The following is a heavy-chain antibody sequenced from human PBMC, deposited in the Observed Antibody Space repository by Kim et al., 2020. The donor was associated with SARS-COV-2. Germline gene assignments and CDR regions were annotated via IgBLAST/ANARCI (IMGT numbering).Heavy chain of an antibody. J-gene: IGHJ4*02. V-gene: IGHV4-59*08. CDR2: MRQSGTP. Sequence: SETLSLTCTVSGDSFGDYDWGWVRQPPGKGLEWVGYMRQSGTPNYHPSLKSRLTISLDTSKNRFSLQLTPVTAAVTAVFYCGGDNLGSIDYWGQGSLVTV. CDR3: GGDNLGSIDY. D-gene: IGHD3-16*01. CDR1: GDSFGDYD.